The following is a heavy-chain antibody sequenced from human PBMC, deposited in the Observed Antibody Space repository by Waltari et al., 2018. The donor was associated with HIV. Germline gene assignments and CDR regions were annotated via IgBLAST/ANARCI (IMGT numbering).Heavy chain of an antibody. CDR2: IKQDGMEK. CDR3: ARDGGRRGPFGY. CDR1: GFTFSNYW. V-gene: IGHV3-7*01. J-gene: IGHJ4*02. D-gene: IGHD3-3*01. Sequence: EVQLVESGGGLVQPGGSLRLSCAASGFTFSNYWMSWVRQAPGKVLEWVANIKQDGMEKYYVDSVKGRFTISRDNDKNSVDLQMNSLRAEDTAVYYCARDGGRRGPFGYWGQGTLVTVSS.